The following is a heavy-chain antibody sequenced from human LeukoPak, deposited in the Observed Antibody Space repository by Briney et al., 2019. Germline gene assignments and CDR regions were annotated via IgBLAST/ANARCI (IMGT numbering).Heavy chain of an antibody. CDR1: GGSISSGDYY. CDR3: AREGIVRTYDQ. J-gene: IGHJ4*02. CDR2: IYYSGIT. Sequence: PSETLSLTCTVSGGSISSGDYYWYWFRQPPGKELEWIACIYYSGITHYNPSLKSRVTISLDTSKNQFSLRLSSVTAADTAVYYCAREGIVRTYDQWGQGTLVTVSS. V-gene: IGHV4-61*08. D-gene: IGHD2/OR15-2a*01.